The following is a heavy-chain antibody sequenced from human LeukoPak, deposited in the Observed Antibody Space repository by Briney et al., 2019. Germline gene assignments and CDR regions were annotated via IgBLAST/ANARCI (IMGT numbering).Heavy chain of an antibody. J-gene: IGHJ4*02. CDR3: ARVGGEYYYDSSGYPDY. CDR1: GYTFTSYY. V-gene: IGHV1-46*01. Sequence: GASVKVSCKASGYTFTSYYMHWVRQAPGQGLEWMGIINPSGGSTSYAQKFQGRVTMTRDTSTSTVYMELSSLRSEDTAVYYCARVGGEYYYDSSGYPDYWGRGTLVTVSS. D-gene: IGHD3-22*01. CDR2: INPSGGST.